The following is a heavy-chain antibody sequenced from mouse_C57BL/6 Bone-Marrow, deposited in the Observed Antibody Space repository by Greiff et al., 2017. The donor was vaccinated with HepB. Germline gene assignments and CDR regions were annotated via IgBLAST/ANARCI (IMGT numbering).Heavy chain of an antibody. D-gene: IGHD2-1*01. CDR3: TGYGNYVAWFAY. CDR1: GFTFSDAW. CDR2: IRNKANNHAT. J-gene: IGHJ3*01. Sequence: EVKLQESGGGLVQPGGSMKLSCAASGFTFSDAWMDWVRQSPEKGLEWVAEIRNKANNHATYYAESVKGRFTISRDDSKSSVYLQMNSLRAEDTGIYYCTGYGNYVAWFAYWGQGTLVTVSA. V-gene: IGHV6-6*01.